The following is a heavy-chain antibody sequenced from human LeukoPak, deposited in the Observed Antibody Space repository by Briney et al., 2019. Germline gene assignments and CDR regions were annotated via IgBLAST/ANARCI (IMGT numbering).Heavy chain of an antibody. Sequence: GGSLRLSCAASGFAFSRYNMNWVRQVPGKGLEWVSYISSSSTTIYYADSVRGRFTVPRDNAKNSLSLQMNSLRDEDTAVYYCARDLRGDYWGQGTLATVSS. J-gene: IGHJ4*02. CDR3: ARDLRGDY. V-gene: IGHV3-48*02. CDR2: ISSSSTTI. CDR1: GFAFSRYN.